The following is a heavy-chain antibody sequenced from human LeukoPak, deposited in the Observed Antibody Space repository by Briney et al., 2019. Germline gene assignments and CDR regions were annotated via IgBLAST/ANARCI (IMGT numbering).Heavy chain of an antibody. Sequence: SETLSLTCTVSGGSISNYYWSWIRQPPGKGLEWIGSIHYSGSTYYNPSLKSRVTISEDTSKNQFSLKLSSVTAADTAVYYCARQQSYSSSWYPFDYWGQGTLVTVSS. D-gene: IGHD6-13*01. CDR2: IHYSGST. V-gene: IGHV4-59*08. J-gene: IGHJ4*02. CDR1: GGSISNYY. CDR3: ARQQSYSSSWYPFDY.